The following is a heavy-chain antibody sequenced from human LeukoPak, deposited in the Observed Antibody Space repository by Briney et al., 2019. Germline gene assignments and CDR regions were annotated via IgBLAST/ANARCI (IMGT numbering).Heavy chain of an antibody. CDR2: IIPILGIA. D-gene: IGHD4-17*01. J-gene: IGHJ4*02. CDR3: ARDPWATMTTGNPYFDY. V-gene: IGHV1-69*04. Sequence: ASVKVSCKASGGTFSSYAISWVRQAPGQGLEWMGRIIPILGIANYAQKFQGRVTITADKSTSTAYMELSSLRSEDTAVYYCARDPWATMTTGNPYFDYWGQGTLVTVSS. CDR1: GGTFSSYA.